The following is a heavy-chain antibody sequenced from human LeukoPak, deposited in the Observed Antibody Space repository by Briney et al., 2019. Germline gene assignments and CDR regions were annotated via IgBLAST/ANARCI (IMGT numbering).Heavy chain of an antibody. CDR3: AKTLLDSSGYYYAGSDY. J-gene: IGHJ4*02. V-gene: IGHV3-23*01. CDR1: GFTFSSYG. CDR2: ISGSGGST. D-gene: IGHD3-22*01. Sequence: SGGSLRLSCAASGFTFSSYGMSWVRQAPGKGLEWVSAISGSGGSTYYADSVKGRFTISRDNAKNSLYLQMNNLRAEDTAVYYCAKTLLDSSGYYYAGSDYWGQGILVTVST.